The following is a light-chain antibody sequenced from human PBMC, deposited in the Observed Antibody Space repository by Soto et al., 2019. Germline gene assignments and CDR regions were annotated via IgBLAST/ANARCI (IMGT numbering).Light chain of an antibody. Sequence: DIQMTQSPSSLSASVGDRVTITCQASQDISNYLNWYQQKPGKAPKLLIYDASNLETGVPSRFSGSGSGTDFTFTISIRQPEDIATYYCQQYDNLSITFGQGTRLEIK. CDR1: QDISNY. CDR2: DAS. CDR3: QQYDNLSIT. V-gene: IGKV1-33*01. J-gene: IGKJ5*01.